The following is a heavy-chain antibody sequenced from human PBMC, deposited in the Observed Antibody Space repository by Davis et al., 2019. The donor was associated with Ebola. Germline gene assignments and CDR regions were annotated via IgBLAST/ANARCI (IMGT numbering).Heavy chain of an antibody. V-gene: IGHV4-34*01. Sequence: SETLSLTCAVYGESFSGYHWSWIRQSPGKGLDWLGEIDQRGSTDYNPSLKSRVTISVDTSKNQFSLNLSSVTAADTAVYYCAGLSPYYYGSGSYYNVMGVADPWGQGTLVTVSS. D-gene: IGHD3-10*01. CDR1: GESFSGYH. J-gene: IGHJ5*02. CDR2: IDQRGST. CDR3: AGLSPYYYGSGSYYNVMGVADP.